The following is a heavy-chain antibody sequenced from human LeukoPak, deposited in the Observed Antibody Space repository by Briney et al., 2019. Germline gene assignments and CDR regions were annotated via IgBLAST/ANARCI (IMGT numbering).Heavy chain of an antibody. CDR1: GDSTRSGSFY. V-gene: IGHV4-61*02. Sequence: PSETLSLTCTVSGDSTRSGSFYWSWIRQPAGKGLEWIGRIYTSGSTDYNPSLKSRITMSIDRSKSQFSLKLTSVTAADTAVYYCARGNYEFLEAIHYYTDVWGKGTTVTVSS. CDR2: IYTSGST. J-gene: IGHJ6*03. CDR3: ARGNYEFLEAIHYYTDV. D-gene: IGHD3-3*01.